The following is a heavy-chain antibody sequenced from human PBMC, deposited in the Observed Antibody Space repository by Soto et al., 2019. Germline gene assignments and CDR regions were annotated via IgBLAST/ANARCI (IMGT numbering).Heavy chain of an antibody. CDR2: ISYDGSNK. CDR3: AREAAWAVRGVITPLASPSYYYYGMDV. D-gene: IGHD3-10*01. Sequence: LRLSCAASGFTFSSYAMHWVRQAPGKGLEWVAVISYDGSNKYYADSVKGRFTISRDNSKNTLYLQMNSLRAEDTAVYYCAREAAWAVRGVITPLASPSYYYYGMDVWGPGTTVAVSS. J-gene: IGHJ6*02. CDR1: GFTFSSYA. V-gene: IGHV3-30-3*01.